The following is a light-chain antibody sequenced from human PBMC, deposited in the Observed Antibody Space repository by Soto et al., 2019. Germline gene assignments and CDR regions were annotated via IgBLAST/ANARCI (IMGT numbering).Light chain of an antibody. CDR2: AAS. J-gene: IGKJ5*01. V-gene: IGKV1-9*01. CDR1: QGISSY. Sequence: IQLTQSPSSPSASVGDRVTITCRASQGISSYLAWYQKKKGKAPKLLIYAASTLQSGVPSRLRGSGYGTDFTITISSLQNEDFTTYYCQQLNSSTFTFGQGTRLEIK. CDR3: QQLNSSTFT.